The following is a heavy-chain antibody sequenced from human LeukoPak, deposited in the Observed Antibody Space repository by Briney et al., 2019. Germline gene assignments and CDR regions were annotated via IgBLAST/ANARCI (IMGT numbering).Heavy chain of an antibody. D-gene: IGHD1-26*01. Sequence: GRSLRLSCAASGFIFDDYAMHWVRQAPGKGLELVSRISWNSGSIGYADSVMGRFTISRDNDKNSLYLQMNSLRGEDTALYYCAKDRLPVGVLFDFWGQGTLVTVSS. CDR2: ISWNSGSI. CDR3: AKDRLPVGVLFDF. CDR1: GFIFDDYA. V-gene: IGHV3-9*01. J-gene: IGHJ4*02.